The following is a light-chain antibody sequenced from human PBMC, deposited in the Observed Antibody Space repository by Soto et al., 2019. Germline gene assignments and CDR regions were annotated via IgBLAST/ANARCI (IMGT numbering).Light chain of an antibody. Sequence: QAVVTQPPTVSEAPGQRVTISCTGSSSSIGAGFDVHWYQQLPGTAPKLLIYGNSNRPSGVPDRFSGSKSGTSASLAITGLQAEDEADYYCQSYDSSLSGSVVFGGGTKLTVL. CDR1: SSSIGAGFD. CDR2: GNS. CDR3: QSYDSSLSGSVV. V-gene: IGLV1-40*01. J-gene: IGLJ2*01.